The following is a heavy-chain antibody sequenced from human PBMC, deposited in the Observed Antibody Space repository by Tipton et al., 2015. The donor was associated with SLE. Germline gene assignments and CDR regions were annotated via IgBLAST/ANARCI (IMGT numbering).Heavy chain of an antibody. V-gene: IGHV5-51*01. CDR2: IYPGNSET. CDR1: GYSFSDYW. Sequence: QLVQSGGEVRRPGESLNISCKASGYSFSDYWIGWVRQKPGKGLEWMGIIYPGNSETPYSPSFQGRVTISVDKSINTAYLRWSSLEASDTAMYYCARHHTSTSSDYMDVWGKGTTVIVSS. CDR3: ARHHTSTSSDYMDV. D-gene: IGHD2-2*01. J-gene: IGHJ6*03.